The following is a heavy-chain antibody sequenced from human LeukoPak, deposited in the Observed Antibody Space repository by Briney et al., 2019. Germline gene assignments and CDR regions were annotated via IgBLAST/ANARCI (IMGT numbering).Heavy chain of an antibody. Sequence: QPRGSLRLSCEASGFTFSSYAMSWVRQAPGKGLEWVSGISTNGGSTSYADSVKGRLTISRDNPRNMLYMEMNSLRAEDTAVYYCARDPIAAAGTGYWGQGTLVTVSS. J-gene: IGHJ4*02. CDR1: GFTFSSYA. V-gene: IGHV3-23*01. D-gene: IGHD6-13*01. CDR3: ARDPIAAAGTGY. CDR2: ISTNGGST.